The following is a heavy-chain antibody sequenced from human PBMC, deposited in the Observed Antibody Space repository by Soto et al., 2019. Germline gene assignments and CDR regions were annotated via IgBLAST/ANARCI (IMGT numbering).Heavy chain of an antibody. CDR3: ASHTYPVIVGAPGGFDY. J-gene: IGHJ4*02. CDR1: GGSISSSNW. D-gene: IGHD1-26*01. Sequence: PSETLSLTCAVSGGSISSSNWWSWVRQPPGKGLEWIGEIYHSGSTNYNPSLKSRVTISVDKSKNQFSLKLSSVTAADTAVYYCASHTYPVIVGAPGGFDYWGQGTLVTVSS. V-gene: IGHV4-4*02. CDR2: IYHSGST.